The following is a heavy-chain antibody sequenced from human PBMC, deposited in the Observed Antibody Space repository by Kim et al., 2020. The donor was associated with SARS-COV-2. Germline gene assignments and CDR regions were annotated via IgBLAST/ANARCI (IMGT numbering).Heavy chain of an antibody. V-gene: IGHV1-2*02. CDR2: IHTNNGGT. D-gene: IGHD3-16*01. CDR3: AREAGGSSHLDF. Sequence: ASVKVSCKASGYTFTDYYIHWVRQAPGQGLEWMGSIHTNNGGTNSAQKFQGRVTMTRDTSTSTAYLELSRLRSDDTAVYYCAREAGGSSHLDFWGQGTLVIVSS. CDR1: GYTFTDYY. J-gene: IGHJ4*02.